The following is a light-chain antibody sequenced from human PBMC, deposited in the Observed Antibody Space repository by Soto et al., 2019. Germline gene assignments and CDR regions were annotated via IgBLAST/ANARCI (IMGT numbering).Light chain of an antibody. CDR1: QSINTW. CDR2: WAS. J-gene: IGKJ1*01. CDR3: QHSYGYSWX. V-gene: IGKV1-5*03. Sequence: DIQMTQSPSTLSASVGDRVTITCRASQSINTWLAWFQQTPGKAPKVLIYWASNLEIGVPSRFSGSGSGTEFTLTISSLQPDDFATYYCQHSYGYSWXFGQGXXVEIK.